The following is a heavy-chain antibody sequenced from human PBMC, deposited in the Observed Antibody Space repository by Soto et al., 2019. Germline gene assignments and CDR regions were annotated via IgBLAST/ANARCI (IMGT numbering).Heavy chain of an antibody. D-gene: IGHD4-4*01. Sequence: ASVKVSCKASGGTFSSYAISWVRQAPGQGLEWMGGIIPIFGTANYAQKFQGRVTITADESTSTAYMELSSLRSEDTAVYYCARDFPFRVTTRSPELDYYYGMDVWGQGTTVTVSS. CDR3: ARDFPFRVTTRSPELDYYYGMDV. V-gene: IGHV1-69*13. CDR1: GGTFSSYA. CDR2: IIPIFGTA. J-gene: IGHJ6*02.